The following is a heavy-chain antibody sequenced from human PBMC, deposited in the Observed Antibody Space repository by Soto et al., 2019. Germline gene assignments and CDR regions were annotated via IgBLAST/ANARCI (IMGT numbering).Heavy chain of an antibody. V-gene: IGHV4-31*03. J-gene: IGHJ6*02. CDR1: GGSVNNANYF. Sequence: QVRLEESGPGLVKPSETLSLICSVSGGSVNNANYFWNWIRHHPENGLEWIGYIYYSGSTRYNPSFQTRGTLSIATSKNHCSLRLNSVTVADTAVYFCARDADYGGSRGGMDVWGRGTTVTVSS. CDR3: ARDADYGGSRGGMDV. CDR2: IYYSGST. D-gene: IGHD4-17*01.